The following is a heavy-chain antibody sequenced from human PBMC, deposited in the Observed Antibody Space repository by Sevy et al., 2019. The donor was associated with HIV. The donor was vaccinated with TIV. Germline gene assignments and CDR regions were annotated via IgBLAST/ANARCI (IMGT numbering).Heavy chain of an antibody. CDR1: GFTFSTYS. Sequence: GSLRLSCKASGFTFSTYSMHWVRQAPGKGLEWVSSISRTSTTTYYADSAKGRFTISRDNAKNSLYLQMNSLRDEDTAVYYCAREAYYYDSREENWFDPWGQGTLVTVS. CDR2: ISRTSTTT. J-gene: IGHJ5*02. CDR3: AREAYYYDSREENWFDP. D-gene: IGHD3-22*01. V-gene: IGHV3-48*02.